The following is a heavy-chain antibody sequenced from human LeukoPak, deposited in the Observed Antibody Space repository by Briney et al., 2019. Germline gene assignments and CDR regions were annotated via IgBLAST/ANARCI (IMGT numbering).Heavy chain of an antibody. CDR3: ARFYCSGGSCYHFFNY. V-gene: IGHV3-11*01. CDR1: GFTFSDYY. J-gene: IGHJ4*02. D-gene: IGHD2-15*01. Sequence: GGSLRLSCAASGFTFSDYYMSWIRQAPGKGLEWVSYISSSGSTIYYADSVKGRFTISRDNAKNSLYLQMNSLRAEDTAVYYCARFYCSGGSCYHFFNYGGKGPWATVSS. CDR2: ISSSGSTI.